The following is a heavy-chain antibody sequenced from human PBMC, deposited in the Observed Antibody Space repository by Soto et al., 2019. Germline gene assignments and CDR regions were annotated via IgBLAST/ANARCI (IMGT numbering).Heavy chain of an antibody. CDR3: AREPRHYDILTGYYYYYGMDV. V-gene: IGHV1-3*01. J-gene: IGHJ6*02. Sequence: ASVKVSCKASGYTFTSYAMHWVRQAPGQRLEWMGWINAGNGNTKYSQKFQGRVTITRDTSASTAYMELSSLRSEDTAVYYCAREPRHYDILTGYYYYYGMDVWGQGTTVTVSS. D-gene: IGHD3-9*01. CDR1: GYTFTSYA. CDR2: INAGNGNT.